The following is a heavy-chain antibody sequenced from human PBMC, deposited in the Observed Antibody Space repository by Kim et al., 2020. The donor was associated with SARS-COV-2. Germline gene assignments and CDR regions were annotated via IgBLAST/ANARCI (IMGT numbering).Heavy chain of an antibody. J-gene: IGHJ5*02. Sequence: GGSLRLSCVASGFTFGDYAIHWVRQAPGKGLEWVSVFGWDSGSVLYADSVKGRFTISRDNARNSVSLQMNSLRIEDTAMYHCVKGYCPRGTSCSPGDPWGQGTLVIVSS. V-gene: IGHV3-9*01. CDR2: FGWDSGSV. CDR3: VKGYCPRGTSCSPGDP. CDR1: GFTFGDYA. D-gene: IGHD2-8*01.